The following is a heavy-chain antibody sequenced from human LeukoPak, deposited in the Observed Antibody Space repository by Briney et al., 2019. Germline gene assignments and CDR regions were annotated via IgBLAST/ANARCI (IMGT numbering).Heavy chain of an antibody. CDR3: ARGGRGVARPRYNWFDP. CDR2: INHSGST. V-gene: IGHV4-34*01. CDR1: GGSFSGYY. D-gene: IGHD2-15*01. Sequence: SETLSLTCAVYGGSFSGYYWSWIRQPPGKGLEWIGEINHSGSTNYNPSLKSRVTISVDTSKNQFSLKLSSVTAADTAVYYCARGGRGVARPRYNWFDPWGQGTLVTVSS. J-gene: IGHJ5*02.